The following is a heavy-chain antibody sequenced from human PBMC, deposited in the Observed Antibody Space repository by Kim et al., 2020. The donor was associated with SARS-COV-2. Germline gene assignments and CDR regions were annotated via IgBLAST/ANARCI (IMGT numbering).Heavy chain of an antibody. J-gene: IGHJ4*02. CDR2: ISWNSGSI. V-gene: IGHV3-9*01. D-gene: IGHD6-13*01. CDR1: GFTFDDYA. CDR3: AKYQYSSSWGGLDY. Sequence: GGSLRLSCAASGFTFDDYAMHWVRQAPGKGLEWVSGISWNSGSIGYADSVKGRFTISRDNAKNSLYLQMNSLRAEDTALYYCAKYQYSSSWGGLDYWGQG.